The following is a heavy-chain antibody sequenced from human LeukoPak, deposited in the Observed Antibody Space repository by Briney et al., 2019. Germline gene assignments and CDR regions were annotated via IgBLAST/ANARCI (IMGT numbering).Heavy chain of an antibody. D-gene: IGHD6-19*01. CDR2: ISGSGGST. CDR3: ASRVAVAEGLDY. CDR1: GFTFSSYA. Sequence: GSLRLSCAASGFTFSSYAMSWVRQASGKGLEWVSAISGSGGSTYYADSVKGRFTISRDNSKNTLYLQMNSLRAEDTAVYYCASRVAVAEGLDYWGQGTLVTVSS. V-gene: IGHV3-23*01. J-gene: IGHJ4*02.